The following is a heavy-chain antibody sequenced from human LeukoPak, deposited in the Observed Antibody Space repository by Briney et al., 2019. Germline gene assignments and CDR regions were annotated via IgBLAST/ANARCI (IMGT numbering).Heavy chain of an antibody. CDR1: GYTFTGYY. J-gene: IGHJ3*02. CDR2: INPNSGGT. Sequence: ASVKVSCKASGYTFTGYYMHWVRQAPGQGLEWMGWINPNSGGTNYAQKFQGRVTITADESTSTAYMELSSLRSEDTAVYYCARVDCSSTSCYFSSGWHAFDIWGQGTMVTVSS. V-gene: IGHV1-2*02. CDR3: ARVDCSSTSCYFSSGWHAFDI. D-gene: IGHD2-2*01.